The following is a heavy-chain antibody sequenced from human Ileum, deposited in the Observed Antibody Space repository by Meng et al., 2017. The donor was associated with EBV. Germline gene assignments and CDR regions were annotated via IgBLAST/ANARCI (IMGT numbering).Heavy chain of an antibody. CDR1: GGSFSGYY. CDR3: ASHPGGNSQYYSSGDDY. D-gene: IGHD3-22*01. Sequence: QGQLQQWAAGLLKPSETLSLTCAVYGGSFSGYYWSWIRQPPGKGLEWIGEINHRGGAFYNPSLKSRVTMSIDTSKNQFSLKLNSVTAADTAVYYCASHPGGNSQYYSSGDDYWGQGALVTVSS. CDR2: INHRGGA. V-gene: IGHV4-34*01. J-gene: IGHJ4*02.